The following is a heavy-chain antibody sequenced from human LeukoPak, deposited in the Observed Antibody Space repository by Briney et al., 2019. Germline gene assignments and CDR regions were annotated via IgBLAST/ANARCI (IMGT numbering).Heavy chain of an antibody. CDR2: ISYDGSNK. D-gene: IGHD6-13*01. CDR1: GFTFSSYA. Sequence: GESLRLSCAASGFTFSSYAMHWVRQAPGKGLEWVAVISYDGSNKYYADSVKGRFTISRDNSKNTLYLQMNSLRAEDTAVYYCARENSSSWRDAFDIWGQGTMVTVSS. J-gene: IGHJ3*02. V-gene: IGHV3-30-3*01. CDR3: ARENSSSWRDAFDI.